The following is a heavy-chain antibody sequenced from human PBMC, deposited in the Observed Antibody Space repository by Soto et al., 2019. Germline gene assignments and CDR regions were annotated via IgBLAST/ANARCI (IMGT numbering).Heavy chain of an antibody. Sequence: GASVKVSCKASGYTFTSYGISWVQQAPGQGLEWMGWISAYNGNTNYAQKLQGRVTMTTDTSTSTAYMELRSLRSDDTAVYYCARNQLWIQLWVVTDAFDIWGQGTMVTVSS. J-gene: IGHJ3*02. D-gene: IGHD5-18*01. CDR3: ARNQLWIQLWVVTDAFDI. CDR2: ISAYNGNT. CDR1: GYTFTSYG. V-gene: IGHV1-18*01.